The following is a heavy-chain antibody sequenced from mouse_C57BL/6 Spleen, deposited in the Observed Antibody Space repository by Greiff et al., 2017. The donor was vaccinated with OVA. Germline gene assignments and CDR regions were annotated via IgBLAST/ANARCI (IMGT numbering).Heavy chain of an antibody. CDR3: TRVGSYYSNYPFAY. D-gene: IGHD2-5*01. V-gene: IGHV5-9-1*02. CDR2: ISSGGGYT. CDR1: GFTFSSYA. Sequence: EVQRVESGAGLVKPGGSLKLSCAASGFTFSSYAMSWVRQTPEKRLEWVAYISSGGGYTYYADTVKGRFTISRDNARNTLYLQMSSLKSEDTDMYYSTRVGSYYSNYPFAYWGQGTLVTVSA. J-gene: IGHJ3*01.